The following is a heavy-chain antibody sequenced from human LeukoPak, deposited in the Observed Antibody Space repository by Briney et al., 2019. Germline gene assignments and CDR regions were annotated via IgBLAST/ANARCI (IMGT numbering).Heavy chain of an antibody. J-gene: IGHJ5*02. CDR2: INPNSGGT. V-gene: IGHV1-2*02. CDR1: GYTFTGYY. CDR3: ARAGTTDWFDP. D-gene: IGHD1-14*01. Sequence: ASVKVSCKASGYTFTGYYMHWVRQAPGQGLEWVGWINPNSGGTKYAQKFQGRVTMTRDTSISTTYMELSRLRSDDTAVYYCARAGTTDWFDPWGQGTLVTVSS.